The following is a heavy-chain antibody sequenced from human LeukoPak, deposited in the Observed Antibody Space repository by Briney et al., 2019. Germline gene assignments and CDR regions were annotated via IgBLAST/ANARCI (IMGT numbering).Heavy chain of an antibody. CDR1: GFTYSSYG. V-gene: IGHV3-30*18. CDR2: ISYDGSNK. D-gene: IGHD4-17*01. J-gene: IGHJ4*02. CDR3: ANSDYGD. Sequence: GGSLRLSCAASGFTYSSYGMHWVRQAPGKGLEWVAVISYDGSNKYYADSVKGRFTISRDNSKNTLYLQMNSLRAEDTAVYYCANSDYGDWGQGTLVTVSS.